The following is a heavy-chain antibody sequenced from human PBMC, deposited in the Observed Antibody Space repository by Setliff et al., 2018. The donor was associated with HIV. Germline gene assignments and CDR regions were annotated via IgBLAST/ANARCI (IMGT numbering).Heavy chain of an antibody. Sequence: ASVKVSCKASGYTFTSYDINWVRQATGQGLEWMGWMNPNSGNTGYAQKFQGRVTMTRNTSISTAYMELSSLRYEDTAVYYCARVTTTVTINWFDPWGQGTLVTVSS. CDR1: GYTFTSYD. CDR3: ARVTTTVTINWFDP. CDR2: MNPNSGNT. J-gene: IGHJ5*02. D-gene: IGHD4-4*01. V-gene: IGHV1-8*02.